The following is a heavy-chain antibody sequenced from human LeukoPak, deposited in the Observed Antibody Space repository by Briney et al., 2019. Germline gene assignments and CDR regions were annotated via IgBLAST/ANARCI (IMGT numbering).Heavy chain of an antibody. J-gene: IGHJ3*02. CDR2: INHRGST. CDR3: ARQLSYDSSGYRWIGAFDI. Sequence: SETLSLTCAVYGGSFSGYYWSWIRQPPGKGLEWIGEINHRGSTNYNPSLKSRVTISVDTSKNQFSLKLSSVTAADTAVYYCARQLSYDSSGYRWIGAFDIWGQGTMVTVSS. D-gene: IGHD3-22*01. CDR1: GGSFSGYY. V-gene: IGHV4-34*01.